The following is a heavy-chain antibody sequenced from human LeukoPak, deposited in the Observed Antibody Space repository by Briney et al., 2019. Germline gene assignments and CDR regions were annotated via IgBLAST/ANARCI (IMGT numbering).Heavy chain of an antibody. Sequence: GGSLRLSCAASGFTLSSYSMNWVRLAPGKGLEWVSSISSSSSYIYYADSVKGRFTISRDNAKNSLYLQMNSLRAEDTAVYYCARSFLSIAAAATDYWGQGTLVTVSS. CDR3: ARSFLSIAAAATDY. J-gene: IGHJ4*02. V-gene: IGHV3-21*01. CDR2: ISSSSSYI. D-gene: IGHD6-13*01. CDR1: GFTLSSYS.